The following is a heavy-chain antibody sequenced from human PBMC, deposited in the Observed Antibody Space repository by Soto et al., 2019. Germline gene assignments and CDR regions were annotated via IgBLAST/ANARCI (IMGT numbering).Heavy chain of an antibody. CDR1: GGSFSDYA. D-gene: IGHD3-22*01. V-gene: IGHV1-69*01. CDR2: IIPMLGIA. Sequence: QVQLVQSGAEVKKPGSSVKVSCQASGGSFSDYAISWVRQAPGQGLEWMGGIIPMLGIADNAQKFQGRVIITADENTSTVYMELSSLRSEDTALYYCARDGDYYDSSGFQRDYHYYGMDVWGQGTTVTVAS. CDR3: ARDGDYYDSSGFQRDYHYYGMDV. J-gene: IGHJ6*02.